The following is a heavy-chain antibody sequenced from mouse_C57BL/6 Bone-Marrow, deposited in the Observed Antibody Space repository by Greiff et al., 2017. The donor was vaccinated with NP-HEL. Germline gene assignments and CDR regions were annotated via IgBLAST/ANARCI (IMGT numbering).Heavy chain of an antibody. CDR3: ARLRGYYYGSSTPYAMDY. J-gene: IGHJ4*01. CDR1: GFTFSSYG. CDR2: ISSGGSYT. D-gene: IGHD1-1*01. V-gene: IGHV5-6*01. Sequence: EVKLMESGGDLVKPGGSLKLSCAASGFTFSSYGMSWVRQTPDKRLEWVATISSGGSYTYYPDSVNGRFTISRDNAKNTLYLQMSSLKSEDTAMYYCARLRGYYYGSSTPYAMDYWGQGTSVTVSS.